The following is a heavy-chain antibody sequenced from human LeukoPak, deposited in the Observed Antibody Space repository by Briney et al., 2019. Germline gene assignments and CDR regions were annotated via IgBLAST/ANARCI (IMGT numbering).Heavy chain of an antibody. CDR2: FDPEDGET. CDR3: ATVGGGPTVTTVYNWFDP. V-gene: IGHV1-24*01. CDR1: GYTLTELS. Sequence: GASVKISCKVSGYTLTELSMHWVRQAPGKGLEWMGGFDPEDGETIYAQKFQGRVTMTEDTSTDTAYMELSSLRSEDTAVYYCATVGGGPTVTTVYNWFDPWGQGTLVTVSS. J-gene: IGHJ5*02. D-gene: IGHD4-11*01.